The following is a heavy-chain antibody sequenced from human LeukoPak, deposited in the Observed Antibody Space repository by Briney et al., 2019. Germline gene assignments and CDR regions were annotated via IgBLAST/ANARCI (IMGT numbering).Heavy chain of an antibody. V-gene: IGHV3-23*01. CDR3: AKDPRYCSGGSCYPNNWFDP. CDR2: ISGSGGST. J-gene: IGHJ5*02. Sequence: GGSLRLSCAASGFTFNSYAMSWVRQAPGKGLEWVPAISGSGGSTYYADSVKGRFTISRDNSKNTLYLQMNSLRAEDTAVYYCAKDPRYCSGGSCYPNNWFDPWGQATLVTVSS. CDR1: GFTFNSYA. D-gene: IGHD2-15*01.